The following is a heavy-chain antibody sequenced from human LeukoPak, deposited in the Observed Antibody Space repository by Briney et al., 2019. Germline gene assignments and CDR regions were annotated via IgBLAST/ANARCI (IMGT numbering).Heavy chain of an antibody. CDR2: IYYSGST. CDR3: ARLPAHECGGDCLSYAFDI. CDR1: SGSIGSHY. V-gene: IGHV4-59*11. J-gene: IGHJ3*02. D-gene: IGHD2-21*02. Sequence: SETLSLTCTVSSGSIGSHYWSWIRQPPGKGLEWIGYIYYSGSTTYNPSLKSRVTISLDTPKNQFSLRLSSVTAADTAVYYCARLPAHECGGDCLSYAFDIWGQGTMVTVSS.